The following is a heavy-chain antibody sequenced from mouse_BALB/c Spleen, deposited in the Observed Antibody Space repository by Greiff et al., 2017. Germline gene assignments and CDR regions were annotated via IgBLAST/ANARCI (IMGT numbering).Heavy chain of an antibody. CDR2: ISYSGST. CDR3: AASTNWDSAWFAY. D-gene: IGHD4-1*01. V-gene: IGHV3-2*02. CDR1: GYSITSDYA. J-gene: IGHJ3*01. Sequence: EVQLQQSGPGLVKPSQSLSLTCTVTGYSITSDYAWNWIRQFPGNKLEWMGYISYSGSTSYNPSLKSRISITRDTSKNQFFLQLNSVTTEDTATYYCAASTNWDSAWFAYWGQGTLVTVSA.